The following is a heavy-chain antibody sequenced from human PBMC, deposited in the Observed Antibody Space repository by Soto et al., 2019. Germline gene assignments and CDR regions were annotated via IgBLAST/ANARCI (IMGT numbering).Heavy chain of an antibody. Sequence: QVQLVESGGGVVQPGRSLRLSCAASGFTFSSYGMHWVRQAPGKGLEWVAIISYDGINKYYANSVKGRFTISRDNSKNTLYLQMNSLRAEDTAVYYCAKSMYNWNDGFLHYWGQGTLVTVSS. D-gene: IGHD1-1*01. V-gene: IGHV3-30*18. CDR2: ISYDGINK. CDR3: AKSMYNWNDGFLHY. CDR1: GFTFSSYG. J-gene: IGHJ4*02.